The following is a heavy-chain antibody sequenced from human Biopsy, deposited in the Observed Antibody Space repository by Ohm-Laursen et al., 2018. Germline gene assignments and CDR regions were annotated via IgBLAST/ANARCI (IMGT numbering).Heavy chain of an antibody. V-gene: IGHV1-24*01. Sequence: SVKVSCKVSGYSLTELSMHWVRQAPGQGLEWMGGFAPENGRIVYSQKFQGRITMTEDTSTDTAYMELSSLRSEDTAVYYCAADINVWNVNYWGQGTQVTVSS. CDR3: AADINVWNVNY. J-gene: IGHJ4*02. CDR2: FAPENGRI. D-gene: IGHD1-1*01. CDR1: GYSLTELS.